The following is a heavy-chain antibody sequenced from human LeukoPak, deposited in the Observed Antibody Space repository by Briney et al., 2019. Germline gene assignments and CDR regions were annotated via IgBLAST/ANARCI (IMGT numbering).Heavy chain of an antibody. D-gene: IGHD1-26*01. Sequence: GGSLRLSCAASGFIFSDYAMHWVRQAPGKGLEWVAVISYDGSNKYYADSVKGRFTISRDNSKNTLYLQMNSLRAEDTAVYYCAKGQYYSGSYYYDDYFDYWGQGTLVTVSS. CDR1: GFIFSDYA. CDR3: AKGQYYSGSYYYDDYFDY. CDR2: ISYDGSNK. J-gene: IGHJ4*02. V-gene: IGHV3-30*04.